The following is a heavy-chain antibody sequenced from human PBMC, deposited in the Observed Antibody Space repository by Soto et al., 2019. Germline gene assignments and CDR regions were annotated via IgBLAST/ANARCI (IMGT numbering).Heavy chain of an antibody. Sequence: PGGSLRLSCAASGLTFSNRPMSWARQAPGGGLEWVSAISDDGSSTYYADSVKGQFTISRDNSKNTLYVQMNSLRPEDTAVYYCEKFHRDTGSSFDNWGQGTQATVSS. V-gene: IGHV3-23*01. CDR1: GLTFSNRP. CDR2: ISDDGSST. D-gene: IGHD1-26*01. CDR3: EKFHRDTGSSFDN. J-gene: IGHJ4*02.